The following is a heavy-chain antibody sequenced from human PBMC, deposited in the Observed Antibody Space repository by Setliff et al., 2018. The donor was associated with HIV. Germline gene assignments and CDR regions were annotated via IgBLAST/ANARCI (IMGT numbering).Heavy chain of an antibody. CDR1: GYTFTDYF. Sequence: ASVKVSCKSSGYTFTDYFMHWVRQAPGQGLEWMGWISPDNGNRRILRRFQGRVTMTRDTSINTAYMELSGLTSDDTAVYYCARQFSNSFDSWGQGTLVTVSS. D-gene: IGHD7-27*01. CDR2: ISPDNGNR. V-gene: IGHV1-2*02. CDR3: ARQFSNSFDS. J-gene: IGHJ4*02.